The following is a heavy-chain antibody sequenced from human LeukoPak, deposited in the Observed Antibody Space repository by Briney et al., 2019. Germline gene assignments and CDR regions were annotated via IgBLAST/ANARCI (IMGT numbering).Heavy chain of an antibody. V-gene: IGHV4-59*08. D-gene: IGHD6-19*01. CDR3: ARHTYNSGWYYFDY. J-gene: IGHJ4*02. Sequence: PSETLSLTCTISGGSISTYYWSWIRQPPGKGLEWIGYAYHSGSTNCNPSLKSRVTISVDTSKKQFSLRLSSVTAADTAVYYCARHTYNSGWYYFDYWGQGTLVTASS. CDR1: GGSISTYY. CDR2: AYHSGST.